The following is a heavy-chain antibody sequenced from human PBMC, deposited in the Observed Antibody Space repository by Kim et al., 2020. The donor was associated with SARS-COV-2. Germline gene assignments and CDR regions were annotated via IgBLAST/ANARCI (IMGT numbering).Heavy chain of an antibody. Sequence: SETLSLTCTVSGASISSRSYYWGWIRQPPGKGLEWIASIYYTGSTYYNPSLKSRVTISVDTSTNHFSLNLSSVTAADTAVYYCAAIVASGITPDFWGKRTLVTVSS. CDR2: IYYTGST. CDR3: AAIVASGITPDF. D-gene: IGHD6-13*01. V-gene: IGHV4-39*02. CDR1: GASISSRSYY. J-gene: IGHJ4*02.